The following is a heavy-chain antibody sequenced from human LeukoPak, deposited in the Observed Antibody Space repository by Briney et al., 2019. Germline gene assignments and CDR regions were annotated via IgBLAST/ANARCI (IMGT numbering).Heavy chain of an antibody. CDR2: IYYSGRT. V-gene: IGHV4-59*01. CDR1: GGSISSYY. J-gene: IGHJ3*02. CDR3: ARGGYYDKEAFDI. Sequence: SETLSLTCTVSGGSISSYYWSWIPQPPGKGLEWIGYIYYSGRTNHNPSLKSRVTISVDTSKNQFSLKLSSVTAAHTAVYYCARGGYYDKEAFDIWGQGTMVTVSS. D-gene: IGHD3-22*01.